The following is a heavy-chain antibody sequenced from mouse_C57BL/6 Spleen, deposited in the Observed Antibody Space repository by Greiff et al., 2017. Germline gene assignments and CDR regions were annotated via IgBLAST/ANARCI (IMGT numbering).Heavy chain of an antibody. Sequence: QVQLKQPGAELVRPGSSVKLSCKASGYTFTSYWMHWVKQRPIQGLEWIGNIDPSDSETHYNQKFKDKATLTVDKSSSTAYMQLSSLTSEDSAVYYCARSGNDYDLYAMDYWGQGTSVTVSS. J-gene: IGHJ4*01. CDR3: ARSGNDYDLYAMDY. V-gene: IGHV1-52*01. CDR2: IDPSDSET. D-gene: IGHD2-4*01. CDR1: GYTFTSYW.